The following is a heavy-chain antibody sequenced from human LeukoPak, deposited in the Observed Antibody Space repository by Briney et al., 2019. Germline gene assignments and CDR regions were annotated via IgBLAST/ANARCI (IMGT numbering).Heavy chain of an antibody. CDR3: ARGPTYYDFWSGYFNGMDV. J-gene: IGHJ6*02. D-gene: IGHD3-3*01. CDR1: GDSVSNGNYY. CDR2: IYYTGKT. Sequence: HSETLSLTCTVSGDSVSNGNYYWSWLRQPPGKALEWIGYIYYTGKTNYNPSLKSRVTISVDTSKNQFSLKLSSVTAADTAVYYCARGPTYYDFWSGYFNGMDVWGQGTTVTVSS. V-gene: IGHV4-61*01.